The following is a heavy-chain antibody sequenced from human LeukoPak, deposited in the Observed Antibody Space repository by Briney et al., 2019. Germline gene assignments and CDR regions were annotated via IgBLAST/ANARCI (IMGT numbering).Heavy chain of an antibody. CDR2: INHSGST. D-gene: IGHD3-10*01. Sequence: PSETLSLTCAVYGGSFSGYYWSWIRQPPGKGLEWIGEINHSGSTNYNPSLKSRVTISVDTSKNQFSLKLSSVTAADTAVYYCAGGRVLLWFGELGSYYYGMDVWGQGTTVTVSS. J-gene: IGHJ6*02. CDR1: GGSFSGYY. CDR3: AGGRVLLWFGELGSYYYGMDV. V-gene: IGHV4-34*01.